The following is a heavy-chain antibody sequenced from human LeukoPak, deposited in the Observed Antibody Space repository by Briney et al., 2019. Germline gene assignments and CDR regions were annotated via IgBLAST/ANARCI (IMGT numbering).Heavy chain of an antibody. D-gene: IGHD2-15*01. V-gene: IGHV1-18*01. CDR1: GYTFTTYS. CDR2: FSAFNGNT. Sequence: ASVKVSCKASGYTFTTYSISWVRQAPGQGLEWMGWFSAFNGNTNYVQKFQGRVTMTTDTSTSTAYMELRSLRSDDTAVYYCARIYCSGGNCYGPPDYWGQGALVTVSS. J-gene: IGHJ4*02. CDR3: ARIYCSGGNCYGPPDY.